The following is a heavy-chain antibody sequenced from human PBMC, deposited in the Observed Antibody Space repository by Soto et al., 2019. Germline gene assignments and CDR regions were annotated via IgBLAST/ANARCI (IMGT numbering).Heavy chain of an antibody. Sequence: SVKVSCKASGFTFTSSAMQWVRQARGQRLEWIGWIVVGSGNTNYAQKYQERVTITRDMSTSTAYMELSSLRSEDTAVYYCAAARITIFGVVTASLQWGQGTLVTVSS. CDR2: IVVGSGNT. J-gene: IGHJ4*02. CDR1: GFTFTSSA. D-gene: IGHD3-3*01. V-gene: IGHV1-58*02. CDR3: AAARITIFGVVTASLQ.